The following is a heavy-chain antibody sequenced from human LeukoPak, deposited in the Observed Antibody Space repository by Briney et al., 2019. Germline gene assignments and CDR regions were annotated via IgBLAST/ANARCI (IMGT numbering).Heavy chain of an antibody. Sequence: PGGSLRLSCVASGFTFSNYWMHWVRQPPGKGLVWVSRIYVDGRTTNYADSVEGRFTIPRDNAKNTVYLEMNSLSVEDTATYYCIRDFRSADLWGQGTLVTVTS. CDR3: IRDFRSADL. V-gene: IGHV3-74*01. CDR2: IYVDGRTT. J-gene: IGHJ5*02. CDR1: GFTFSNYW.